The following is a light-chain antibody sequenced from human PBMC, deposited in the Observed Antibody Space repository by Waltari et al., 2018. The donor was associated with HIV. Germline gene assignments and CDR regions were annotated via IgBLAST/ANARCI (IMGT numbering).Light chain of an antibody. J-gene: IGLJ2*01. V-gene: IGLV1-40*01. Sequence: QSVLTQPPSVSGAPGQRVTISCTGSSSNIGAGYDVHWYQQLPGTAPKLLIYGNPNRPSGVPDRFSGSKSGTSASLAITGLQADDEADDYCQSYDVSFSAIFGGGTKLTVL. CDR1: SSNIGAGYD. CDR3: QSYDVSFSAI. CDR2: GNP.